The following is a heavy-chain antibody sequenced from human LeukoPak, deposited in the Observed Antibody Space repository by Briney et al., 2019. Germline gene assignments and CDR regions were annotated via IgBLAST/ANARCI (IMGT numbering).Heavy chain of an antibody. CDR3: ASPHGASYYYFDY. J-gene: IGHJ4*02. CDR2: INPSGTST. D-gene: IGHD4/OR15-4a*01. Sequence: ASVKVSCKASGYMFTTSFMHWVRQAPGQELEWMGVINPSGTSTDYAQKFQGRVTMTRDTSTNTVYMELSSLRSEDTAVYYCASPHGASYYYFDYWGQGTLVTVSS. CDR1: GYMFTTSF. V-gene: IGHV1-46*01.